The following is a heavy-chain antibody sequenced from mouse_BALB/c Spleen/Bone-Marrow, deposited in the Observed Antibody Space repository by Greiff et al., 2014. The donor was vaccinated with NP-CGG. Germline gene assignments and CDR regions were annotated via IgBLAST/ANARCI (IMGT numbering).Heavy chain of an antibody. V-gene: IGHV5-4*02. CDR1: GFTLSDYY. Sequence: EVKLEESGGGLVKPGGSLKLSCAASGFTLSDYYMYWVRQTPEKRLEWVATISDGGSYTYYPDSVKGRFTISRDNAKNNLYLQMSSLKSEDTAMYYCAREMAMDYWGQGTSVTVSS. CDR2: ISDGGSYT. CDR3: AREMAMDY. J-gene: IGHJ4*01.